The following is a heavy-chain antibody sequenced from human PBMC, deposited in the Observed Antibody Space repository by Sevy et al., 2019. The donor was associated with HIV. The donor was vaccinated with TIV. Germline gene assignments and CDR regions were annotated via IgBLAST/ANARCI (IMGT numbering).Heavy chain of an antibody. J-gene: IGHJ4*02. D-gene: IGHD2-15*01. Sequence: GGSLRLSCTASGFRFSSYGMTWVRQAPGKGLEWLSSISGTGATTYYTDSVKGRFTISRDNSKNTLFLQMNTLRAEDTAVYYCAKDGGVNWDQYYFDSWGQGTLVTVSS. CDR3: AKDGGVNWDQYYFDS. CDR2: ISGTGATT. CDR1: GFRFSSYG. V-gene: IGHV3-23*01.